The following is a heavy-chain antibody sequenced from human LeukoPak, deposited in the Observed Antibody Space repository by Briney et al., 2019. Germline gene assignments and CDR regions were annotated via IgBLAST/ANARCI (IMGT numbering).Heavy chain of an antibody. CDR2: IKPNSGGT. D-gene: IGHD2-15*01. V-gene: IGHV1-2*06. CDR1: GYTFTSYD. J-gene: IGHJ5*02. CDR3: ARGYCIGGTCYLVENWLDP. Sequence: GASVKVSCKASGYTFTSYDINWVRQAPRQGLEWMGRIKPNSGGTDYAQNFQGRVTMNRDTSIRTAYMELSRLRSDDTAVYYCARGYCIGGTCYLVENWLDPWGQGTLVTVSS.